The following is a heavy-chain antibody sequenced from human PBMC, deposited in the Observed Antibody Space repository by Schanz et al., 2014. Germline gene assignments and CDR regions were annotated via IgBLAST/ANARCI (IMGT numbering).Heavy chain of an antibody. CDR2: IGSSSSRI. J-gene: IGHJ4*02. CDR1: GFTFSSYS. CDR3: AKYRGYYRVSGSYRELEY. D-gene: IGHD3-10*01. V-gene: IGHV3-48*01. Sequence: EVQLVESGGGLVQPGGSLRLSCTASGFTFSSYSMNWVRQAPGKGLEWISYIGSSSSRIDHADSVKGRFTISRDNAKNSLYLQMNSLRPEDTAVYYCAKYRGYYRVSGSYRELEYWGQGTLVTVSS.